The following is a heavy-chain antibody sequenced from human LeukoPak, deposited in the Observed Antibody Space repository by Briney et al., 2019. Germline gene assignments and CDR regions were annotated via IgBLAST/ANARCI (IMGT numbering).Heavy chain of an antibody. CDR2: ISAYNGNT. Sequence: GASVKVSCKASGYTFTSYGISWVRQAPGRGLEWMGWISAYNGNTNYAQKLQGRVTITTDTSTSTAYMELRSLRSDDTAVYYCARVEVGAYDAFDIWGQGTMVTVSS. V-gene: IGHV1-18*01. J-gene: IGHJ3*02. CDR3: ARVEVGAYDAFDI. D-gene: IGHD1-26*01. CDR1: GYTFTSYG.